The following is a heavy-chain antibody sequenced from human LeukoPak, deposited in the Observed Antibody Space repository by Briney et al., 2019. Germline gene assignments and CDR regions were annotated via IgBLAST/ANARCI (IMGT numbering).Heavy chain of an antibody. CDR3: AKDLERHIVVVTASAVDY. D-gene: IGHD2-21*02. Sequence: GGSLRLSCAASGFTFSSYGMHWVRQAPGKGLEWVAVIWYDGSNKYYADSVKGRFTISRDNSKNTLYLQMNSLRAEDTAVYYCAKDLERHIVVVTASAVDYWGRGTLVTVSS. CDR1: GFTFSSYG. V-gene: IGHV3-30*02. CDR2: IWYDGSNK. J-gene: IGHJ4*02.